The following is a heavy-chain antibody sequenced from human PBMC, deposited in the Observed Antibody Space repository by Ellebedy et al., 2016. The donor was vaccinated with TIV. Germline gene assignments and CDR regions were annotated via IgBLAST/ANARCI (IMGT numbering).Heavy chain of an antibody. V-gene: IGHV4-39*01. CDR3: ARNVLVFTFEKWYSDL. CDR2: IYYGGNT. CDR1: GGSISSYPYY. D-gene: IGHD3-16*01. J-gene: IGHJ2*01. Sequence: SETLSLTCTVSGGSISSYPYYWGWIRQPPGEGLEWIGTIYYGGNTPYNPSLSSRVNISVDTSKNQFSLKLRSVTAADTAVYYCARNVLVFTFEKWYSDLWGRGTLATVSS.